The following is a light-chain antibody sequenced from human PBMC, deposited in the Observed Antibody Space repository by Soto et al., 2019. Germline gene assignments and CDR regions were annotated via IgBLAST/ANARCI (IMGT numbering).Light chain of an antibody. CDR1: QSVSSY. J-gene: IGKJ1*01. V-gene: IGKV3-11*01. CDR2: DAS. CDR3: QQYNNYWT. Sequence: EIVLTQSPGTLSLSPGERATLSCRASQSVSSYLAWYQQKPGQAPRLLIYDASNRATGIPARFSGSGSATEFTLTISSLQPDDFATYYCQQYNNYWTFGQGTKVDIK.